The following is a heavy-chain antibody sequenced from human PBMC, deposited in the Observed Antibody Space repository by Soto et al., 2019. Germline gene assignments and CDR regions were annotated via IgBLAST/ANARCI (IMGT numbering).Heavy chain of an antibody. J-gene: IGHJ1*01. Sequence: QVQLQQWGAGLLKPSETLSLTCGVSGGALSGYYWTWIRQPPGKGLEWIGEINHSGSANYNPSLESRVTLSADTSRNHFSLSLKSVTAADTAVYFGARGAVVAAVWGQGIQVIVSS. D-gene: IGHD2-15*01. CDR3: ARGAVVAAV. V-gene: IGHV4-34*01. CDR2: INHSGSA. CDR1: GGALSGYY.